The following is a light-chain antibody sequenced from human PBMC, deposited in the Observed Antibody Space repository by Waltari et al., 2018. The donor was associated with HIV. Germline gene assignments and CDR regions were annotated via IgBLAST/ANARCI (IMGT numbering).Light chain of an antibody. J-gene: IGLJ1*01. CDR2: TNN. V-gene: IGLV1-44*01. CDR1: RSNIGSNT. Sequence: QSVLTQSPSASGTPGQRVTISCSGSRSNIGSNTVNWYQQLPGTAPKLLIYTNNQRSSGVPDRFSCSKSGTSASLDISGLQSEDEADYYWAAWDDTLNGYVFGFGTKVTVL. CDR3: AAWDDTLNGYV.